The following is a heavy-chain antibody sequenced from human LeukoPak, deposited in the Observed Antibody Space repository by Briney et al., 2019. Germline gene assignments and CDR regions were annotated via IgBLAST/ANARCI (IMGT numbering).Heavy chain of an antibody. CDR1: GGSFSGYY. CDR2: INHSGST. J-gene: IGHJ4*02. V-gene: IGHV4-34*01. Sequence: SETLSLTCAVYGGSFSGYYWSWIRQPPGKGLEWVDEINHSGSTNYNPSLKSRVTISVDTSKNQFSLKLSSVTAADTAVYYCARGRYYDFWSGYYRQYYFDYWGQGTLVTVSS. CDR3: ARGRYYDFWSGYYRQYYFDY. D-gene: IGHD3-3*01.